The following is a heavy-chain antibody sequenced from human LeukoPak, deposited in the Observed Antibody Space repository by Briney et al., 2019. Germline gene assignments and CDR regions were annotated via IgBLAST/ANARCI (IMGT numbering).Heavy chain of an antibody. Sequence: QAGGSLRLSCAASGFTFSSYARHWVRQAPGKGLEWVAVISYDGSTKYNADSVKGRFTISRDNSKNTLYLQMNSLRAEDTAVYYCAKAPVTTCRGAFCYPFDYWGVGTPVTVSP. CDR2: ISYDGSTK. CDR1: GFTFSSYA. J-gene: IGHJ4*02. CDR3: AKAPVTTCRGAFCYPFDY. V-gene: IGHV3-30*04. D-gene: IGHD2-15*01.